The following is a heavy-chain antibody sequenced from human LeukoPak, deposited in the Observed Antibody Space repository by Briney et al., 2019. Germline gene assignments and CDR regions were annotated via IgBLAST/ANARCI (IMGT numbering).Heavy chain of an antibody. CDR2: ISWNSGSI. CDR1: GFTFSSYG. J-gene: IGHJ1*01. CDR3: AKGSDYDFWSGYYYFQH. Sequence: GGSLRLSCAASGFTFSSYGMHWVRQAPGKGLEWVSGISWNSGSIGYADSVKGRFTISRDNAKNSLYLQMNSLRAEDMALYYCAKGSDYDFWSGYYYFQHWGQGTLVTVSS. V-gene: IGHV3-9*03. D-gene: IGHD3-3*01.